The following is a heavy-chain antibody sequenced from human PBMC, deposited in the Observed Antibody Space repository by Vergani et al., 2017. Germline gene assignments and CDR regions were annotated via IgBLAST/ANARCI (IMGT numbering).Heavy chain of an antibody. CDR3: ARGGSAAGTGFDY. CDR1: GFTFSSYS. CDR2: ISSSSSYL. Sequence: EVQLVESGGGLVKPGGSLRLSCAASGFTFSSYSMNWVRQAPGKGLEWVSSISSSSSYLYYADSVKGRFTISRDNAKNSLYLPMNSLRAEDTAVYYCARGGSAAGTGFDYWGQGTLVTVSS. V-gene: IGHV3-21*01. J-gene: IGHJ4*02. D-gene: IGHD6-13*01.